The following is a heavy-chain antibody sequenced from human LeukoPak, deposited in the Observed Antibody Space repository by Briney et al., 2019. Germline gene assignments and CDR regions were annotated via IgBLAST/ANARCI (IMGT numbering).Heavy chain of an antibody. V-gene: IGHV1-3*04. CDR2: INTGNGNT. CDR1: GYTFTNYA. CDR3: ARVYCSGGSCYSHWYFDL. J-gene: IGHJ2*01. Sequence: ASVKVSCKASGYTFTNYAMHWVRQAPGQRLEWMGWINTGNGNTKYSQNFQGRVTITRDTSASTAYMELSSLRSEDTAVYYCARVYCSGGSCYSHWYFDLWGRGTLVTVSS. D-gene: IGHD2-15*01.